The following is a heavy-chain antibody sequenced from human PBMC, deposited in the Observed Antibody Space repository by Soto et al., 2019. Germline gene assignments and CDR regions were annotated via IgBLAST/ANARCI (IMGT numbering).Heavy chain of an antibody. Sequence: GGPVRLSCAAPGLTFGDYGMDRVRKAPGKGLGRVSYIGIGSSSKYYADPVKGRLTISRDNAKNSLYLQMNSLRAEDRAGDYCVRDPFYYKDMIGTPLNVFVIWGDGT. V-gene: IGHV3-48*01. J-gene: IGHJ3*02. CDR2: IGIGSSSK. D-gene: IGHD3-10*01. CDR3: VRDPFYYKDMIGTPLNVFVI. CDR1: GLTFGDYG.